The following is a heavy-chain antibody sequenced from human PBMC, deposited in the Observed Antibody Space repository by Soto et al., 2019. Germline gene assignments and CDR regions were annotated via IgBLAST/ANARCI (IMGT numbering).Heavy chain of an antibody. V-gene: IGHV3-48*02. CDR1: GFTFSSYS. J-gene: IGHJ6*02. Sequence: HPGGSLRLSCAASGFTFSSYSMNWVRQAPGKGLEWVSYISSSSSTIYYADSVKGRFTISRDNAKNSLYLQMNSLRDEDTAVYYCARDKGYSSGWFVGRDYYDYGMDVWGQGTTVTVPS. CDR2: ISSSSSTI. CDR3: ARDKGYSSGWFVGRDYYDYGMDV. D-gene: IGHD6-19*01.